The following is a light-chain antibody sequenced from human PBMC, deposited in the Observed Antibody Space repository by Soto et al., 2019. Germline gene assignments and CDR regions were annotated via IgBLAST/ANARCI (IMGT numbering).Light chain of an antibody. Sequence: ELVLTQSPGTLSLSPGERATLSCRASQSVTTNFLALYQQKPGQAPRLLIYHASNRATGIPDRFSGSGSGTDFTLTISSLELEDFAVDFWQQYSDSPPGYTFGQGNNLEIK. CDR3: QQYSDSPPGYT. CDR1: QSVTTNF. J-gene: IGKJ2*01. V-gene: IGKV3-20*01. CDR2: HAS.